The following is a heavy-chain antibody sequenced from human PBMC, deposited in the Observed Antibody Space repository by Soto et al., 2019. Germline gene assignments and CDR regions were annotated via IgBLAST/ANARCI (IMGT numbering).Heavy chain of an antibody. CDR1: GFTFTSYS. Sequence: EVQLVEAGGGLVNPGGSLRLSCAASGFTFTSYSMNWVRQAPGKGLEWVSSITGSSDYIYYADSVKGRFTISRDNASNSMYLQLNSLRDEDTALYYCARDNTYYGDYILDSWGPGTPVTVSS. CDR3: ARDNTYYGDYILDS. D-gene: IGHD4-17*01. J-gene: IGHJ4*02. CDR2: ITGSSDYI. V-gene: IGHV3-21*01.